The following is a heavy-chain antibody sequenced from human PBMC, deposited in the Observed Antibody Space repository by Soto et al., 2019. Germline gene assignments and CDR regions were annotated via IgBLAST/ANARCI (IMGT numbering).Heavy chain of an antibody. J-gene: IGHJ4*02. CDR1: GFTFGSYW. D-gene: IGHD1-26*01. Sequence: GGSLRLSCAASGFTFGSYWMHWVRQAPGKGLAWASRLNSDGSTTNYADSVKGRFTISRDNAKNTVYLQMNSLRVEDTAVYYCARGRSGTYALDYWGQGILVTVSS. CDR3: ARGRSGTYALDY. CDR2: LNSDGSTT. V-gene: IGHV3-74*01.